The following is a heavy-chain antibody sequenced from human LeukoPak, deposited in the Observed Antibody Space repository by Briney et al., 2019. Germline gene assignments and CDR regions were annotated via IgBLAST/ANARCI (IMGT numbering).Heavy chain of an antibody. D-gene: IGHD5-18*01. Sequence: GGSLRLSCAASGFTVSSNYMSSVRQAPGKGLERVSVIYSGGSTHYADSVKSRFTISRDNSKNTLYIQKNTLRAEDTAVYYCAGGENSYAPPPSYYFDHWGQGTLVTVSS. V-gene: IGHV3-66*02. CDR3: AGGENSYAPPPSYYFDH. CDR1: GFTVSSNY. CDR2: IYSGGST. J-gene: IGHJ4*02.